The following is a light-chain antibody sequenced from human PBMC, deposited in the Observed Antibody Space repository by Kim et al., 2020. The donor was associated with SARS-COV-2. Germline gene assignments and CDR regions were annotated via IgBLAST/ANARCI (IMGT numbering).Light chain of an antibody. CDR3: QQYGSSPLT. V-gene: IGKV3-20*01. CDR1: HSVSISY. Sequence: LSPGDRASLSCRASHSVSISYLAWYQQKPGQAPRLLIYGASSRATGIPDRFSGSGSRTDFTLTISRLEPEDVAVYYCQQYGSSPLTFGGGTKLEI. J-gene: IGKJ4*01. CDR2: GAS.